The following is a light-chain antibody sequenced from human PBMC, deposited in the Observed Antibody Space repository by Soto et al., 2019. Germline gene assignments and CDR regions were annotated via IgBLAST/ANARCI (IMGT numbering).Light chain of an antibody. V-gene: IGLV2-14*01. Sequence: QSALTQPASVSGSPGQSITISCTGTSSDVGGYNYVSWYQQHPGKAPKLMIYDVSTRPSGVSNRFSGSKSGNTASMTISGLQADDDADYYCSSYTCSSTLYVFGTGTKVTVL. CDR1: SSDVGGYNY. CDR3: SSYTCSSTLYV. J-gene: IGLJ1*01. CDR2: DVS.